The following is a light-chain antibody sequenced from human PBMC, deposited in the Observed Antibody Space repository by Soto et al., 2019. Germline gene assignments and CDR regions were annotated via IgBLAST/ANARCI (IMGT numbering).Light chain of an antibody. V-gene: IGLV1-44*01. CDR2: TNN. Sequence: QSVLTQPPSASGTPGQRVTISCSGSRSNIGSNTVNWYQQLPRTAPRLLMHTNNQRPSGVPDRFSGSKSGTSASLAIRGAQSEDEADYYCAAWDDSLNGWVFGGGTKVTVL. CDR3: AAWDDSLNGWV. J-gene: IGLJ3*02. CDR1: RSNIGSNT.